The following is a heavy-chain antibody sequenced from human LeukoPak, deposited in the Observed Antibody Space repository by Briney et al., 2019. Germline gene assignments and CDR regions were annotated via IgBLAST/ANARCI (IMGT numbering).Heavy chain of an antibody. J-gene: IGHJ4*02. V-gene: IGHV4-59*01. CDR1: GGSISSYY. CDR2: IYYSGGT. Sequence: SETLSLTCTVSGGSISSYYWSWIRQPPGKGLEWIGYIYYSGGTNYNPSLKSRVTISVDTSKNQFSLKLSSVTAADTAVYYCARQYSGYDGFDYWGQGTLVTVSS. D-gene: IGHD5-12*01. CDR3: ARQYSGYDGFDY.